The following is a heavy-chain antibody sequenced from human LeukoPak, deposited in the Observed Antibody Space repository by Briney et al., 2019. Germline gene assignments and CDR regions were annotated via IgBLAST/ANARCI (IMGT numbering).Heavy chain of an antibody. Sequence: SVKVSCKASGGTFSSYAISWVRQAPGQGLEWMGGIIPIFGTANYAQKFQGRVTITADKSTSTAYMELSSLRSEDTAVYYCARGRYSSGWYYYAFDIWGQGTMVTVSS. D-gene: IGHD6-19*01. CDR2: IIPIFGTA. J-gene: IGHJ3*02. CDR3: ARGRYSSGWYYYAFDI. CDR1: GGTFSSYA. V-gene: IGHV1-69*06.